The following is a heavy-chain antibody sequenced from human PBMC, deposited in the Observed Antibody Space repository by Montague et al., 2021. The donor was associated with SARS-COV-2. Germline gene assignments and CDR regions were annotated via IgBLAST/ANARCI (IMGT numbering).Heavy chain of an antibody. CDR2: VFHTGKA. V-gene: IGHV4-39*01. CDR1: GDSVASNNHY. CDR3: ARNLPPATIFTVVTHFDF. J-gene: IGHJ4*01. D-gene: IGHD4-11*01. Sequence: SETLSLTCNVSGDSVASNNHYWGWLRQPPGRGLEWIASVFHTGKAFYNPSLKSRSSISVDTATNQVSLKLTSVSGADTALYFCARNLPPATIFTVVTHFDFWGHGTRVTVS.